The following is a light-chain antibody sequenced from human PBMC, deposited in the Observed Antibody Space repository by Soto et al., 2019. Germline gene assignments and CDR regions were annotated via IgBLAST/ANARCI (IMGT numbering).Light chain of an antibody. J-gene: IGKJ1*01. CDR2: KAS. CDR3: QHYNSYSEA. V-gene: IGKV1-5*03. CDR1: QDITTY. Sequence: DIQMTQSPSSLSASVGYRVTITWHSSQDITTYLNWYQQKPGTAPRLLIYKASTLKSGVPSRFSGSGSGTEFTLTISSLQPDDFATYYCQHYNSYSEAFGQGTKVDIK.